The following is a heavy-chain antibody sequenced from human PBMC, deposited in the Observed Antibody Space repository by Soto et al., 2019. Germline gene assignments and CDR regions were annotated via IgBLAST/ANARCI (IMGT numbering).Heavy chain of an antibody. CDR1: GFTFSSYA. CDR2: ISGSGGST. CDR3: AKDYGGYSYGPLDD. Sequence: XGSLRLSFAASGFTFSSYAMSWVRQAPGKGLDWVSAISGSGGSTYYTDSVKGRFTISRDNSKNTLYLQMNSLRAEDTAVYYCAKDYGGYSYGPLDDWGQGTLVTVSS. V-gene: IGHV3-23*01. D-gene: IGHD5-18*01. J-gene: IGHJ4*02.